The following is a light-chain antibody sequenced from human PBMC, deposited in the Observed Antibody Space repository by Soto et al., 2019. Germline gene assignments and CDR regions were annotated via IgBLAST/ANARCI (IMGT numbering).Light chain of an antibody. Sequence: EIVLTQSPATLSLSPGERATLSCRASQSVSSYLARYQQKPGQAPRLLIYDASNRATGIPARFSGSGSGTGFTPTISTLEPEDFAVYYCQQRSNWPWTSGQGTKVEIK. CDR1: QSVSSY. V-gene: IGKV3-11*01. CDR2: DAS. J-gene: IGKJ1*01. CDR3: QQRSNWPWT.